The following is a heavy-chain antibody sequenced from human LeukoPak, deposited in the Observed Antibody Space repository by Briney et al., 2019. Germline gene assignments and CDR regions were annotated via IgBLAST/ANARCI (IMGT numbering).Heavy chain of an antibody. D-gene: IGHD3-22*01. V-gene: IGHV4-30-4*01. CDR3: ARGAGIVVVTHFDY. J-gene: IGHJ4*02. CDR2: IYYSGST. CDR1: GGSISSGDYY. Sequence: SETLSLTCTVPGGSISSGDYYWSWIRQPPGKGLEWIGYIYYSGSTYYNPSLKSRVTISVDTSKNQFSLKLSSVTAADTAVYYCARGAGIVVVTHFDYWGQGTLVTVSS.